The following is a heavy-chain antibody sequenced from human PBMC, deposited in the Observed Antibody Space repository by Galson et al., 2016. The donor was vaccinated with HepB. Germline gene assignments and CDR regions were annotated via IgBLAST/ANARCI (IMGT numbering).Heavy chain of an antibody. V-gene: IGHV4-4*02. J-gene: IGHJ6*02. CDR1: GASVSRSGW. Sequence: ETLSLTCAVSGASVSRSGWWSWVRQPPGKGLEWLGEIHHSGGTNYNPSLKSRVTISIDQSKNQFSLRLRSVTAADTAVYYCAREIVVSGYYYYYYGMDVWGQGTTVTVSS. D-gene: IGHD3-22*01. CDR2: IHHSGGT. CDR3: AREIVVSGYYYYYYGMDV.